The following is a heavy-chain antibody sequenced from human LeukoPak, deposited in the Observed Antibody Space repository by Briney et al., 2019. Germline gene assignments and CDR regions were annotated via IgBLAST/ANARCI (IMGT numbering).Heavy chain of an antibody. CDR1: GFTFSSYA. V-gene: IGHV3-23*01. Sequence: GGSLRLSCAASGFTFSSYAMSWVRQAPGKGLEWVSGITGSGGKTYYADSVKGRFTISRDNSKNTLFLQMNSLRAEDTAVYYCAKRDYYESSGYSPLFDYWGQGTLVTVSP. CDR2: ITGSGGKT. CDR3: AKRDYYESSGYSPLFDY. D-gene: IGHD3-22*01. J-gene: IGHJ4*02.